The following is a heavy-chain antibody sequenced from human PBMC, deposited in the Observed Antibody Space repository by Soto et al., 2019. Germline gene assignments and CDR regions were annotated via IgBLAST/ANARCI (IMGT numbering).Heavy chain of an antibody. CDR1: GGTFSSYA. V-gene: IGHV1-69*13. CDR2: IIPIFGTA. Sequence: SVKVSCKASGGTFSSYAISWVRQAPGQGLEWMGGIIPIFGTANYAQKFQGRVTITADESTSTAYMELSSLRSEDTAVYYCARDEEFYYDSSGYPLDYCGQRTLVTVSS. CDR3: ARDEEFYYDSSGYPLDY. J-gene: IGHJ4*02. D-gene: IGHD3-22*01.